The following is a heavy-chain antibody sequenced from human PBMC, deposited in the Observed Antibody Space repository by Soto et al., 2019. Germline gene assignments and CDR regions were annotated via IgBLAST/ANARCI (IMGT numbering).Heavy chain of an antibody. J-gene: IGHJ4*02. D-gene: IGHD2-15*01. V-gene: IGHV2-5*02. Sequence: GSGPTLVNPTQTLTLTCTFSGFSLSTSGVGVGWIRQPPGKALEWLALIYWDDDKRYSPSLKSRLTITKDTSKNQVVLTMTNMDPVDTATYYCAHSLYCSGGSCYSPTYYFDYWGQGTLVTVSS. CDR2: IYWDDDK. CDR1: GFSLSTSGVG. CDR3: AHSLYCSGGSCYSPTYYFDY.